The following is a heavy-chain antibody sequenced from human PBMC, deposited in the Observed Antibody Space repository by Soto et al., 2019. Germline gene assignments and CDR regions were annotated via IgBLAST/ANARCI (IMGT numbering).Heavy chain of an antibody. J-gene: IGHJ3*02. Sequence: PXESLKISWPGSGYGFSNYWLAWMRQKPGKGLEWMGAIDPKDSKTNYSPSLRGHVTISTDKSVNSAYLQWSSLQASDTAMYYCTRHFGPWGFFDIWGQGTVVTVSS. V-gene: IGHV5-10-1*01. CDR1: GYGFSNYW. CDR3: TRHFGPWGFFDI. D-gene: IGHD3-10*01. CDR2: IDPKDSKT.